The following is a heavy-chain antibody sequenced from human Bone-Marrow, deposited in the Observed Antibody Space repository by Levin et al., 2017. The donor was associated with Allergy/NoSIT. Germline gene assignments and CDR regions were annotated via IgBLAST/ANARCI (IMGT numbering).Heavy chain of an antibody. Sequence: KPSETLSLTCTVSGDSISSYSWSCIRQSPGRGLEWIGYIHYSGTTSYNPSLRSRVTMSRDTSLNQLSLRMSSVTAADTAIYYCARHVPTGGLRIFDQWGQGTLVTVSS. CDR1: GDSISSYS. J-gene: IGHJ4*02. V-gene: IGHV4-59*08. CDR3: ARHVPTGGLRIFDQ. D-gene: IGHD2-21*02. CDR2: IHYSGTT.